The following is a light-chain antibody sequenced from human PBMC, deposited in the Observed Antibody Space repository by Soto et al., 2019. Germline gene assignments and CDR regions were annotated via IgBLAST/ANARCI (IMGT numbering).Light chain of an antibody. CDR2: EAT. CDR3: QKYNSVPPT. Sequence: DFQMTQSPSSLSASVGDRVTITCRASHDISHDVAWYQQKPGTPPNLLIREATTFQPGVPSRFSGSGYGTDFTLTINNLQVEDVATYFCQKYNSVPPTFGGGTKVDIK. J-gene: IGKJ4*01. CDR1: HDISHD. V-gene: IGKV1-27*01.